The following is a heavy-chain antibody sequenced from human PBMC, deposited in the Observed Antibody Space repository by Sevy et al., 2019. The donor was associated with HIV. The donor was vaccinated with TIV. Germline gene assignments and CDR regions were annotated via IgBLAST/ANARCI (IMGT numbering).Heavy chain of an antibody. V-gene: IGHV3-23*01. D-gene: IGHD3-22*01. CDR2: VSGSGGST. CDR1: GFTFTSYA. J-gene: IGHJ4*02. CDR3: VKDVAYDNTYLDY. Sequence: GESLKISCAVAGFTFTSYAMNWVRQAPGKVLGLVSGVSGSGGSTYYAESVKGRFSISRDNSRNTLYLQINSLRAEDTAVYYCVKDVAYDNTYLDYWGQGTLVTVSS.